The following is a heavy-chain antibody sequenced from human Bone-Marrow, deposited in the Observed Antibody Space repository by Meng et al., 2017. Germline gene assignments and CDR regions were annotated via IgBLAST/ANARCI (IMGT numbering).Heavy chain of an antibody. CDR3: ARDPDVDTARGDY. D-gene: IGHD5-18*01. Sequence: QVRRVESGAEGKKPGASVKVSCNASGSTFTGYYMPWVRQAPGQGLEWMGRINPNSGGTNYAQKFQGRVTMTRDTSISTAYMELSRLRSDDTAVYYCARDPDVDTARGDYWGQGTLVTVSS. V-gene: IGHV1-2*06. CDR2: INPNSGGT. CDR1: GSTFTGYY. J-gene: IGHJ4*02.